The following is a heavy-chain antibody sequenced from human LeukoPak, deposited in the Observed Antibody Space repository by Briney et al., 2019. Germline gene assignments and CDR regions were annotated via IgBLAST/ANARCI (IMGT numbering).Heavy chain of an antibody. V-gene: IGHV1-18*01. D-gene: IGHD4-17*01. CDR3: ARGYGDYVGGNYFDY. J-gene: IGHJ4*02. Sequence: ASVKVSCKASGYTFASYGISWVRQAPGQGLEWMGWISAYNGNTNYAQKLQGRVTMTTDTSTSTAYMELRSLRSDDTAVYYCARGYGDYVGGNYFDYWGQGTLVTVSS. CDR2: ISAYNGNT. CDR1: GYTFASYG.